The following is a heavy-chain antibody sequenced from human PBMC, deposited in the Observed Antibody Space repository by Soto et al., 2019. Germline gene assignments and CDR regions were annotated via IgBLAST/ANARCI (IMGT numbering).Heavy chain of an antibody. Sequence: QVQLVESGGGVVQPGRSLRLSCAASGFTFSSYGMHWVRQAPGKGLEWLAVISYDGSNKYYADSVKGRFTISRDNSKNTLYLQMNSLRAEDTAVYYCAKGRGAVAGTNDYWGQGTLVTVSS. CDR3: AKGRGAVAGTNDY. CDR2: ISYDGSNK. V-gene: IGHV3-30*18. CDR1: GFTFSSYG. J-gene: IGHJ4*02. D-gene: IGHD6-19*01.